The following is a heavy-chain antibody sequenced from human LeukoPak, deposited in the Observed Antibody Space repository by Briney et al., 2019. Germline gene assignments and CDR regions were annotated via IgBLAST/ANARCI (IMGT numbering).Heavy chain of an antibody. CDR2: IYPGDSDT. J-gene: IGHJ4*02. CDR1: GYSFTSYW. Sequence: GESLKISCQGSGYSFTSYWIGWVRQMPGKGLEWMGIIYPGDSDTRYSPSFQGQVTISADKSISTAYLQWSSMKASDTAMYYCARQYQLLQSSYYFDYWGQGTLVTVSS. V-gene: IGHV5-51*01. CDR3: ARQYQLLQSSYYFDY. D-gene: IGHD2-2*01.